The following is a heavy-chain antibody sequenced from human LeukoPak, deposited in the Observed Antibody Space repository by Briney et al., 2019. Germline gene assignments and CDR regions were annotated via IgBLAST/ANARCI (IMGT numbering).Heavy chain of an antibody. J-gene: IGHJ4*02. V-gene: IGHV3-30-3*01. Sequence: WGSLRLSCAASGFTFSSYAMSWVRQAPGKGLEWVASISPDGTNKYYADSVKGRFTVSRDNSKNTLYLQVNSLRADDTAVFYCGREGGNYVYDYWGQGTLVTVSS. CDR2: ISPDGTNK. CDR1: GFTFSSYA. CDR3: GREGGNYVYDY. D-gene: IGHD4-11*01.